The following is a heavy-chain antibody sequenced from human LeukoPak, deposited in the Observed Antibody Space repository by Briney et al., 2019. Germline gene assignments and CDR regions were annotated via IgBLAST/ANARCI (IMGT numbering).Heavy chain of an antibody. Sequence: SEILSLTCTVSGGSVSSGSYYWSWIRQPPGKGLERIGYIYYSGSTNYNPSLKSRVTISVDTSKNQFSLKLSSVTAADTAVYYCARRVEDAFDIWGQGTMVTVSS. CDR2: IYYSGST. V-gene: IGHV4-61*01. CDR3: ARRVEDAFDI. J-gene: IGHJ3*02. CDR1: GGSVSSGSYY.